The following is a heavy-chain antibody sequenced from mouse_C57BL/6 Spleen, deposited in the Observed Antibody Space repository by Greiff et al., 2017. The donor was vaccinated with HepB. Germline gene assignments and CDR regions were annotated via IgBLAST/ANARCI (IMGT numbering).Heavy chain of an antibody. CDR3: ARRDDGYYRFAY. CDR2: IYPGDGDT. J-gene: IGHJ3*01. V-gene: IGHV1-80*01. Sequence: QVQLQQSGAELVKPGASVKISCKASGYAFSSYWMNWVKQRPGKGLEWIGQIYPGDGDTNYNGKFKGKATLTADKSSSTAYMQLSSLTSEDSAVYFCARRDDGYYRFAYWGQGTLVTVSA. D-gene: IGHD2-3*01. CDR1: GYAFSSYW.